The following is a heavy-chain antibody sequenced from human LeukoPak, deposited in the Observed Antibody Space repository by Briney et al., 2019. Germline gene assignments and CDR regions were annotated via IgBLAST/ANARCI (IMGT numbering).Heavy chain of an antibody. CDR3: ARADIVVVVAAHSLPYYFDY. D-gene: IGHD2-15*01. Sequence: PSETLSLTCAVYGGSFSGYYWSWIRQPPGKGLEWIGEINHSGSTNYNPSLKSRVTISVDTSKNQFSLKLSSVTAADTAVYYCARADIVVVVAAHSLPYYFDYWGQGTLVNVSS. V-gene: IGHV4-34*01. CDR2: INHSGST. J-gene: IGHJ4*02. CDR1: GGSFSGYY.